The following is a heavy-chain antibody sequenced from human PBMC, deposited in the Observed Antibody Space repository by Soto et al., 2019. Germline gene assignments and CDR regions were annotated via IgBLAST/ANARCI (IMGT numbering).Heavy chain of an antibody. CDR3: ARAGNAYCHYYMDV. J-gene: IGHJ6*03. CDR2: INPTDGSA. V-gene: IGHV1-46*03. CDR1: GYTFTSCY. Sequence: QVQLVQSGAEVKKPGASVKVSCKASGYTFTSCYMHWVRQAPGQGLEWAGIINPTDGSATYAQRVRGRATMTSDTSTSTGYVERSSLRSDDTAVYFCARAGNAYCHYYMDVWGKGTTVTVPS.